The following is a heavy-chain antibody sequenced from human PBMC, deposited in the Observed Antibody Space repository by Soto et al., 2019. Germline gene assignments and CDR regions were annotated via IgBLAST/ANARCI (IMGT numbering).Heavy chain of an antibody. V-gene: IGHV4-39*01. CDR1: GGSISSSSYY. D-gene: IGHD1-26*01. J-gene: IGHJ4*02. CDR2: IYYSGRT. Sequence: QLQLQESGPGLVKPSETLSLTCTVSGGSISSSSYYWGWIRQPPGKGLEWIGSIYYSGRTYYNPSLKRRVTISVDTSKNQFSLKLSSVTAADTAVYYCARGGGVGASDYWGQGTLVTVSS. CDR3: ARGGGVGASDY.